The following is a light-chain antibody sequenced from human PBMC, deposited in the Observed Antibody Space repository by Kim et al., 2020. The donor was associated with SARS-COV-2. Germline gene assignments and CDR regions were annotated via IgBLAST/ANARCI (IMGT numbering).Light chain of an antibody. CDR3: QQYGSSPWT. V-gene: IGKV3-20*01. Sequence: SPGERDTLSCRASQRVSISYLAWYQQKPGQTPRLLIYGASSRATGIPDRFSGSGSGTDFTLTISRLEPEDFAVYYCQQYGSSPWTFGQGTKVDIK. CDR2: GAS. J-gene: IGKJ1*01. CDR1: QRVSISY.